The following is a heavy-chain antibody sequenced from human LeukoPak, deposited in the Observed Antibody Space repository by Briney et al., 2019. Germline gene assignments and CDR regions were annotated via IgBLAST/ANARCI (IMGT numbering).Heavy chain of an antibody. D-gene: IGHD1-26*01. CDR3: ARQLRAAPPYSGFDY. V-gene: IGHV4-39*01. CDR1: GCSFISSSNE. J-gene: IGHJ4*02. Sequence: SETLSLTWTVVGCSFISSSNEWGWIRQPPGKGLEWIGSIYYSGSTYYNPSLKSRVTISVDTSKNQFSLKLSSVTAADTAVYYCARQLRAAPPYSGFDYWGQGTLVTVSS. CDR2: IYYSGST.